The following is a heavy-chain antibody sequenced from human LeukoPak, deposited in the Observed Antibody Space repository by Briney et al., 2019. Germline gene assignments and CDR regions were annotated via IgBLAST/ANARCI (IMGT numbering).Heavy chain of an antibody. CDR3: AKYEDWAVAAPD. CDR1: GFTFSSYS. D-gene: IGHD6-19*01. Sequence: GGSLRLSCAASGFTFSSYSMNWVRQAPGKGLEWVSYISSSSSTIYYADSVKGRFTISRDNAKNTLYLQMNSLRAEDTAVYYCAKYEDWAVAAPDWGQGTLVTVSS. V-gene: IGHV3-48*01. J-gene: IGHJ4*02. CDR2: ISSSSSTI.